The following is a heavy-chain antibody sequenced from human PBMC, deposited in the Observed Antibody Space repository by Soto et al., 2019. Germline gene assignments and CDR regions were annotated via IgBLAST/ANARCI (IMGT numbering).Heavy chain of an antibody. CDR3: ARARHSNGDPNIYFFYGLDV. V-gene: IGHV1-69*01. Sequence: QVQLVQSGAEVKRPGSSVKVSCKASGDMFRNSAFTWVRQAPGQGLAWMGVIIPLFRKTDVAQKFQGRVNLTADESTSSLYMEVSSLTSEDTAVYYCARARHSNGDPNIYFFYGLDVWGQGTTSTVSS. D-gene: IGHD7-27*01. J-gene: IGHJ6*02. CDR2: IIPLFRKT. CDR1: GDMFRNSA.